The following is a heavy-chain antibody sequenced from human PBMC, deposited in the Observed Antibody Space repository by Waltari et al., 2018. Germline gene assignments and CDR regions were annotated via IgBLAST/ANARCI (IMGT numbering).Heavy chain of an antibody. Sequence: QVQLVQSGAEVKKPGASVMVSCKASGYTFTSYVISWVRQAPGQGLEWMGWINAYNGNTNYAQRLQGRVTITAETSTSTAYMELSSLRSEDTAGYYCGRVGAAAENWGQGTRVTVSS. CDR2: INAYNGNT. J-gene: IGHJ4*02. V-gene: IGHV1-18*01. CDR3: GRVGAAAEN. D-gene: IGHD6-13*01. CDR1: GYTFTSYV.